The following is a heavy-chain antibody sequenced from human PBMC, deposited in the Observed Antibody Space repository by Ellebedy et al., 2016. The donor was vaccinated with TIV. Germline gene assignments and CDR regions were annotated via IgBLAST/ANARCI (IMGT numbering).Heavy chain of an antibody. J-gene: IGHJ4*02. CDR3: ATFKSLYTGYDSFDY. D-gene: IGHD5-12*01. V-gene: IGHV1-2*02. Sequence: ASVKVSCKASGYTFTAYYIHWVRQAPGQGLEWMGWINPYRGGTNYAQNFQGRVTMTRDTSISTAYMELSRLRSDDTAVYYCATFKSLYTGYDSFDYWGQGTLVTVSS. CDR2: INPYRGGT. CDR1: GYTFTAYY.